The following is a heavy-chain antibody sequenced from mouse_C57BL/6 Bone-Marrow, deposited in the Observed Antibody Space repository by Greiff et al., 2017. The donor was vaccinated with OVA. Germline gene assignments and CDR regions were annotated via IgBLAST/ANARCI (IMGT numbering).Heavy chain of an antibody. Sequence: QVQLQQSGAELARPGASVKLSCKASGYTFTSYGISWVKQRTGQGLEWIGEIYPRSGNTYYNEKFKGKGTLTADKTSSTAYMELRSLTSEDAAVYFCAKLTVCYFDYWGQGTTLTVSS. J-gene: IGHJ2*01. CDR2: IYPRSGNT. CDR3: AKLTVCYFDY. V-gene: IGHV1-81*01. CDR1: GYTFTSYG.